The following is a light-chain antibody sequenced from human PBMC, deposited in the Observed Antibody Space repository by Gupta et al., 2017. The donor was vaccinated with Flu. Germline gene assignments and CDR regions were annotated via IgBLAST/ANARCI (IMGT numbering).Light chain of an antibody. CDR2: SNR. CDR3: ASWDRSLSAWV. Sequence: QAGLTQPPSVSTVLGLTATFTCTGNINNIGYQGATWLQQHQGHPPKVLSYSNRNRPSGISERFSASRSRDTASLTITGLQPEDEADYYCASWDRSLSAWVFGGGTKLTVL. CDR1: INNIGYQG. V-gene: IGLV10-54*04. J-gene: IGLJ3*02.